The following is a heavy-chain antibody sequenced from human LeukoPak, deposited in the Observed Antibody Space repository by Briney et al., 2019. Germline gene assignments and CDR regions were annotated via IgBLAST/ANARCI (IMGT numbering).Heavy chain of an antibody. CDR2: ISSSSSYI. D-gene: IGHD5-12*01. J-gene: IGHJ4*02. CDR1: GFTFASYA. CDR3: ARDLSGYDSSLAY. Sequence: GGSLRLSCAASGFTFASYAMNWVRQAPGKGLEWVSSISSSSSYIYYADSVKGRFTISRDNAKNSLYLQMNSLRAEDTAVYYCARDLSGYDSSLAYWGQGTLVTVSS. V-gene: IGHV3-21*01.